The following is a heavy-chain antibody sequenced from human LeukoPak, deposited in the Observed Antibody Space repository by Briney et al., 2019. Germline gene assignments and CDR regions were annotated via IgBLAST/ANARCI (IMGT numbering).Heavy chain of an antibody. V-gene: IGHV1-18*01. J-gene: IGHJ4*02. D-gene: IGHD3-10*01. CDR2: ISAYNGNT. CDR1: GYTFTNYG. CDR3: ARDMDVGFGELVDY. Sequence: GASVKVSCMTSGYTFTNYGISWVRQAPGQGLEWMGWISAYNGNTNYTRNLQGRVTMTTDTSTSTAYMELRSLRSDDTAVYYCARDMDVGFGELVDYWGQGTLVTVSS.